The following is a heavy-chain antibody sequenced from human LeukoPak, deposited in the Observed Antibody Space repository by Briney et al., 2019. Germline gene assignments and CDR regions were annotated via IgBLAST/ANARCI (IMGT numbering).Heavy chain of an antibody. J-gene: IGHJ4*02. Sequence: GGSLRLSCAASGFTFSSYWMSWVRQAPGKGLEWVANIKQDGSEKYYVDSVKGRFTISRDNAKNSLYLQMNSLRAEDTAVYYCARENYYGSGSYCFDYWGQGTLVTVFS. V-gene: IGHV3-7*03. CDR3: ARENYYGSGSYCFDY. D-gene: IGHD3-10*01. CDR1: GFTFSSYW. CDR2: IKQDGSEK.